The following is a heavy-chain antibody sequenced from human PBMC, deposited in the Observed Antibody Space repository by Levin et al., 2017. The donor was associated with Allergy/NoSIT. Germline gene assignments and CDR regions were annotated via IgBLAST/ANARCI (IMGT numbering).Heavy chain of an antibody. J-gene: IGHJ6*03. CDR3: ARSPYYYYYMDV. Sequence: ASVKVSCAASGFTVSSNYMSWVRQAPGKGLEWVSVIYSGGSTYYADSVKGRFTISRDNSKNTLYLQMNSLRAEDTAVYYCARSPYYYYYMDVWGKGTTVTVSS. CDR2: IYSGGST. V-gene: IGHV3-53*01. CDR1: GFTVSSNY.